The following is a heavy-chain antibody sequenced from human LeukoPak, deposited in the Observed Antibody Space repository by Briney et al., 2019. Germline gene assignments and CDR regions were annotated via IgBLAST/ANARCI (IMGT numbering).Heavy chain of an antibody. D-gene: IGHD4-17*01. CDR2: IYYSGST. J-gene: IGHJ4*02. V-gene: IGHV4-59*08. Sequence: GLXWIGYIYYSGSTNYTPSLNIRVTISVDTSKNQFSLKLSSVTAADTAVYYCARLDPYGDYPDYWGQGTLVTVSS. CDR3: ARLDPYGDYPDY.